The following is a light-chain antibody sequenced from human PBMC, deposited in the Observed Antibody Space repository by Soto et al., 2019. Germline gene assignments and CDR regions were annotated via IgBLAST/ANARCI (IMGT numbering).Light chain of an antibody. V-gene: IGKV3-15*01. CDR2: GAS. CDR3: QQYNNWPRT. CDR1: QSVRSN. J-gene: IGKJ1*01. Sequence: EVVMTQSPATLSVSPGERVILSCRASQSVRSNLVWYQRKPGQAPRLLIYGASTRATGIPARFSGSGSGTEFTLTISSLQSEDFALYYCQQYNNWPRTFGQGTKVEIK.